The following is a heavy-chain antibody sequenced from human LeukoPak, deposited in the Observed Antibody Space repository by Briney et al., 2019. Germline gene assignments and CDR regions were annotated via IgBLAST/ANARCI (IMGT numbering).Heavy chain of an antibody. CDR2: ISSSSSYI. CDR3: ARDLGTASQRRAFDI. V-gene: IGHV3-21*01. D-gene: IGHD5-18*01. J-gene: IGHJ3*02. Sequence: PGGSLRLSCAASGFTFSSYSMNWVRQAPGKGLEWVSSISSSSSYIYYADSVEGRFTISRDNAKNSLYLQMNSLRAEDTAVYYCARDLGTASQRRAFDIWGQGTMVTVSS. CDR1: GFTFSSYS.